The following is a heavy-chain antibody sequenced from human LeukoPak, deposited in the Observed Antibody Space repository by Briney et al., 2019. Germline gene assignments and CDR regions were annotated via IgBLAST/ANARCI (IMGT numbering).Heavy chain of an antibody. CDR1: GGSISSYY. CDR2: IYYSGST. Sequence: SETLSLTCTVSGGSISSYYWSWIRQPPGRGLEWIGYIYYSGSTIYNPSLKSRVIISVDTSKNQFSLKLSSVTAADTAMYYCARRYYYGSGSPLGYWGQGTLVTVSS. J-gene: IGHJ4*02. CDR3: ARRYYYGSGSPLGY. V-gene: IGHV4-59*08. D-gene: IGHD3-10*01.